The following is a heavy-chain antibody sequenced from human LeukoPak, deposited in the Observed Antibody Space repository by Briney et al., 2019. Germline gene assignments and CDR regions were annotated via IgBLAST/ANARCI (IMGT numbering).Heavy chain of an antibody. D-gene: IGHD3-3*01. V-gene: IGHV3-21*01. CDR2: ISSSSSYI. CDR1: GFTFSSYS. Sequence: PGGSLRLSCAASGFTFSSYSMNWVRQAPGKGLEWVSSISSSSSYIYYADSVKGRFTISRDNAKNSLYLQMNSLRAEDTAVYYCAKAHPLEWFLPAFDYWGQGTLVTVSS. J-gene: IGHJ4*02. CDR3: AKAHPLEWFLPAFDY.